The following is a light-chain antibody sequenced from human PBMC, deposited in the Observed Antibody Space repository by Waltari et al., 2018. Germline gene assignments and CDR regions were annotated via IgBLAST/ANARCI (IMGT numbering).Light chain of an antibody. CDR2: ENN. CDR1: SSNIGAGYD. Sequence: QSVLTQPPSVSGAPGQRVTISCTGSSSNIGAGYDVHWYQQLPGTAPKLLIYENNNRPPGFPDRFSGSKSGTSASLAITGLQAEDEADYYCQSYDSSLSGWVFGGGTKLTVL. V-gene: IGLV1-40*01. CDR3: QSYDSSLSGWV. J-gene: IGLJ3*02.